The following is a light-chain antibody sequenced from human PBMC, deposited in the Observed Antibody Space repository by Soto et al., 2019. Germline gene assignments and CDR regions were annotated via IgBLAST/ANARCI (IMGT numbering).Light chain of an antibody. J-gene: IGKJ2*01. CDR1: QSVSSR. Sequence: EIVMTQSPATLSVSPGDRATLSCRASQSVSSRLAWYQQKPGQAPRLLIFGASTRATGVPTRFSGSGSGTEFTLTISSLQSEDLAVYHCQQYNNWPPKYTVGQGTKLEIK. CDR3: QQYNNWPPKYT. V-gene: IGKV3-15*01. CDR2: GAS.